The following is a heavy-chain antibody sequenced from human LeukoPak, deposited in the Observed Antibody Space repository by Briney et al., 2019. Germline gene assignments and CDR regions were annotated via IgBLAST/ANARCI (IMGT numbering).Heavy chain of an antibody. CDR2: IYSGGST. CDR1: GFTVSSNY. CDR3: SSGGNSVFDY. Sequence: GGSLRLPCAASGFTVSSNYTTWVRQAPGKGLEWVSVIYSGGSTYYADSVRGRFTMSRDNSKNTLYLQMNRLRAEDTAVYYCSSGGNSVFDYWGQGTLVTVSS. D-gene: IGHD4-23*01. V-gene: IGHV3-53*01. J-gene: IGHJ4*02.